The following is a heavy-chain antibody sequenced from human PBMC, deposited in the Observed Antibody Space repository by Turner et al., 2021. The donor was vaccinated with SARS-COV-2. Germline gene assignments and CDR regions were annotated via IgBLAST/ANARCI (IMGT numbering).Heavy chain of an antibody. D-gene: IGHD3-9*01. J-gene: IGHJ4*02. Sequence: QVQLQESGPGLVKPSQTLSLTCTVSGDSISGYYWSWIRQPAGKGLEWIGRMYTSGSTNYNPALKSRGIMSLDSSKNQFYLKLNSVTAADTAMYYCARSGTGRYFDWLLLIDYWGQGTLVTVSS. CDR1: GDSISGYY. CDR3: ARSGTGRYFDWLLLIDY. V-gene: IGHV4-4*07. CDR2: MYTSGST.